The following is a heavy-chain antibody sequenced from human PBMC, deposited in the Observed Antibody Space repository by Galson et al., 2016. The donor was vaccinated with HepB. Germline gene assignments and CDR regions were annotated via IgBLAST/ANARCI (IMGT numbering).Heavy chain of an antibody. CDR1: GYNFADYW. J-gene: IGHJ6*02. CDR3: ARRREGYYGMDV. Sequence: QSGAEVKRPGESLKISCQGSGYNFADYWIGWVRQMPGKGLEWMGIIYPDDSQTTYSPSFQGQVTFSADRSINTAYLQWSRLQASDTAMSFCARRREGYYGMDVWGQGTTVIVSS. CDR2: IYPDDSQT. D-gene: IGHD5-24*01. V-gene: IGHV5-51*01.